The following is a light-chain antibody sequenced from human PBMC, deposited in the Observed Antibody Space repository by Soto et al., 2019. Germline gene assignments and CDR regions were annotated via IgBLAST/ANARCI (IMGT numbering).Light chain of an antibody. CDR1: QSVSSSD. Sequence: ESVLTQSPGALSLSPGEGATLSCRASQSVSSSDLAWYQQKPGQAPRLLFYGASSRATGIPDRFSGSGSGTDFTLTISRLEPEDFAVYYCQQYGSSPQTFGQGTKVDIK. CDR2: GAS. J-gene: IGKJ1*01. CDR3: QQYGSSPQT. V-gene: IGKV3-20*01.